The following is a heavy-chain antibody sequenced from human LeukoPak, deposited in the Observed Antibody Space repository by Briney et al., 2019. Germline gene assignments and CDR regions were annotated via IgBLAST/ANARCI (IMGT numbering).Heavy chain of an antibody. Sequence: ASVKVSCKASGYTFTSYYMHWVRQAPGQGLEWMGIINPSDGSTSYAQKFQGRVTMTRDTSTSTVYMELSSLRSEDTAVYYCARGNSPSGTAAALCYWGQGTLVTVSS. CDR3: ARGNSPSGTAAALCY. CDR1: GYTFTSYY. CDR2: INPSDGST. D-gene: IGHD6-13*01. V-gene: IGHV1-46*01. J-gene: IGHJ4*02.